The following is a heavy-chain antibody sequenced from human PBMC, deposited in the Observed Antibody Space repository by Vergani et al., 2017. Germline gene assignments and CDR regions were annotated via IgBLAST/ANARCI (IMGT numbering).Heavy chain of an antibody. J-gene: IGHJ3*02. Sequence: QVQLVQSGAEVKKPGASVKVSCKVSGYTLTELSMHWVRQAPGKGLEWMGWINAGNGNTKYSQKFQGRVTITRDTSASTAYMELSSLRSEDTAVYYCARGLHLYCSSTSCYFRGAFDIWGQGTMVTVSS. CDR2: INAGNGNT. CDR1: GYTLTELS. D-gene: IGHD2-2*01. CDR3: ARGLHLYCSSTSCYFRGAFDI. V-gene: IGHV1-3*01.